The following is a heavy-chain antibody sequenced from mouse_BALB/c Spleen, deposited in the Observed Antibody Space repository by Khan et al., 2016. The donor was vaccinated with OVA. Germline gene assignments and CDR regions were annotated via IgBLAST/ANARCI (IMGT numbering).Heavy chain of an antibody. V-gene: IGHV14-3*02. CDR2: IDPPIGNT. CDR3: ARMVRE. Sequence: EVQLLQPGAELVKSGATVKLSCTASGLNIKDTYMHWLKQLPVQGLEWIGRIDPPIGNTKYEPNFQGKASISADTSFNIAYLQLSSLTSEDTAVYYCARMVREWGQGTTLTVSA. J-gene: IGHJ2*01. CDR1: GLNIKDTY. D-gene: IGHD2-3*01.